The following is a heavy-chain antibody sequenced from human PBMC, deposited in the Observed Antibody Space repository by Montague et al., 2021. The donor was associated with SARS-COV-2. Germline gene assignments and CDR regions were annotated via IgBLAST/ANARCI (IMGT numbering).Heavy chain of an antibody. CDR1: GGSISSSSYY. V-gene: IGHV4-39*01. D-gene: IGHD3-9*01. Sequence: SETLSLTCTVSGGSISSSSYYWGWIRQPPGKGLEWIGSIYYSGSTYYNPSLKSRVTISVDTSKNQFSLKLSSVTAADTAVYHCARAFTDWLRYYGMDVWGQGTTVTVSS. J-gene: IGHJ6*02. CDR3: ARAFTDWLRYYGMDV. CDR2: IYYSGST.